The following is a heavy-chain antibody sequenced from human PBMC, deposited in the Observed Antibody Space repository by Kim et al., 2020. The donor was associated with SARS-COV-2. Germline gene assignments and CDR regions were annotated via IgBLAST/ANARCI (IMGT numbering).Heavy chain of an antibody. J-gene: IGHJ4*02. Sequence: ASVKVSCKASGYSFTSFALHWVRQAPGQSPAWMGWTNAGYGDTDYSQRFQGRVTITRETSANTAYMELSSLTSEDTAVYYCARGAAGVSYHTYWGQGTLV. CDR3: ARGAAGVSYHTY. CDR2: TNAGYGDT. D-gene: IGHD3-10*01. CDR1: GYSFTSFA. V-gene: IGHV1-3*01.